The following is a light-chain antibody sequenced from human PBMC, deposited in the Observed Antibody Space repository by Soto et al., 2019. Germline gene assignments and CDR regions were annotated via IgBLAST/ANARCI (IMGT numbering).Light chain of an antibody. CDR2: DAS. CDR1: QSVTSTY. CDR3: QQYGSPRT. Sequence: EIVLTQSPGTLSLSPGERATLSCRASQSVTSTYLAWYQQKPGQAPRLLIYDASSRATGIPDRFSGSGSGTDFTLTISRLEPEDFAVYYCQQYGSPRTFGQGTKVDIK. J-gene: IGKJ1*01. V-gene: IGKV3-20*01.